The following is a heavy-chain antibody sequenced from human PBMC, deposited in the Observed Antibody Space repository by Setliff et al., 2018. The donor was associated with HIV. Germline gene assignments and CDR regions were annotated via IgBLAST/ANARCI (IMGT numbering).Heavy chain of an antibody. Sequence: PGGSLRLSCAASGFSFSSYGMHWVRQAPGKGLEWVAFIRYDGSNKYHADSVKGRFTISRDNSKNTLYLQMNNLRADDTVVYYCAKGGVGYSTGWYSLAFDIWGQRTMVTVSS. CDR2: IRYDGSNK. CDR3: AKGGVGYSTGWYSLAFDI. D-gene: IGHD6-19*01. V-gene: IGHV3-30*02. J-gene: IGHJ3*02. CDR1: GFSFSSYG.